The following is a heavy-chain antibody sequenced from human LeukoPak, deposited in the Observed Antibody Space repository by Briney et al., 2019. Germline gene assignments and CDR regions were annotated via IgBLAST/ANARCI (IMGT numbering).Heavy chain of an antibody. CDR1: GFTFSSYS. CDR3: ARDPKWGLGTRNWFDP. CDR2: ISSSSSYI. V-gene: IGHV3-21*01. D-gene: IGHD1-26*01. J-gene: IGHJ5*02. Sequence: GGSLRLSCAASGFTFSSYSMNWVRQAPGKGLEWVSSISSSSSYIYYADSVKGRFTISRDNAKNSLYLQMNSLRAEDTAVYYCARDPKWGLGTRNWFDPWGQGTLVTVSS.